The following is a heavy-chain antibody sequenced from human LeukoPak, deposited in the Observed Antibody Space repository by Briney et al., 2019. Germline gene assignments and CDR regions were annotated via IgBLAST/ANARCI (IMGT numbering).Heavy chain of an antibody. J-gene: IGHJ2*01. CDR3: ARDTGDYVSYWYFDL. V-gene: IGHV4-59*01. D-gene: IGHD4-17*01. Sequence: LETLSLTCTVSGGSISGYYWSWIRQSPGKGLEWIGLIYYSGNTNYNPSLKSRLTISLDTSKNQFSLKMSSVTAAATAVYYCARDTGDYVSYWYFDLWGRGTLVTVSS. CDR1: GGSISGYY. CDR2: IYYSGNT.